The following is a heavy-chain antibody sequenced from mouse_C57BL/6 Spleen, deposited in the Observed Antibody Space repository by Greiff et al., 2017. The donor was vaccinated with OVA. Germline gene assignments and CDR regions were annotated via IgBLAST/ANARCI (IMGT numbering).Heavy chain of an antibody. CDR3: ARPLTGTGGFAY. CDR2: IHPNSGST. D-gene: IGHD4-1*01. J-gene: IGHJ3*01. V-gene: IGHV1-64*01. CDR1: GYTFTSYW. Sequence: VQLQQPGAELVKPGASVQLSCKASGYTFTSYWMHWVKQRPGQGLEWIGMIHPNSGSTKYTEKFKSKATLTVDKSSIPAYMQLSSLTSEDSAVYYCARPLTGTGGFAYWGQGTLVTVSA.